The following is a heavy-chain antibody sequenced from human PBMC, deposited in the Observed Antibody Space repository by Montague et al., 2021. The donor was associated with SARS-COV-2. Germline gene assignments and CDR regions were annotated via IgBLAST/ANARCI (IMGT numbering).Heavy chain of an antibody. CDR3: ARMSYDSSGYPALAFDI. CDR2: IDWDDDK. V-gene: IGHV2-70*01. Sequence: PALVKPTQTLTLTCTFSGSSLSTSGMCVSWIRQPPGKALEWLALIDWDDDKYYSTSLKTRLTISKDTSKNQVVLTMTNMDPVGTATYYCARMSYDSSGYPALAFDIWGQGTMVTVSS. J-gene: IGHJ3*02. D-gene: IGHD3-22*01. CDR1: GSSLSTSGMC.